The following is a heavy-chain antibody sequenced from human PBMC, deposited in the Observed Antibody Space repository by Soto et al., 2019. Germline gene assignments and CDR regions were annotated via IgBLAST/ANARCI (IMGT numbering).Heavy chain of an antibody. V-gene: IGHV4-30-4*01. CDR1: GGSISSDDYY. CDR3: ARDLDGLHDDTSGPFPRPG. J-gene: IGHJ1*01. D-gene: IGHD3-22*01. Sequence: SEILSLTCTVSGGSISSDDYYWSWIRQAPGRGLEWIGYIHSSGSIYYNPSLKSRATMSIDTAGNQFSLKVSSVTVADTAVYYCARDLDGLHDDTSGPFPRPGWGQGTLVTVSS. CDR2: IHSSGSI.